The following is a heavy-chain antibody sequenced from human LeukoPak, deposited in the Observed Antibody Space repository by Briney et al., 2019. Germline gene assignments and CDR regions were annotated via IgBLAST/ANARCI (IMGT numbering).Heavy chain of an antibody. V-gene: IGHV4-59*08. Sequence: SETLSLTCTVSGGSISSYYWGWIRQAPGKGLEWIGYIYYSGSTNYNPSLKSRVTISVDTSKNQFSLKLSSVTAADTAVYYCARVISSSWYLNLPTYYYGMDVWGQGTTVTVSS. CDR1: GGSISSYY. J-gene: IGHJ6*02. CDR2: IYYSGST. D-gene: IGHD6-13*01. CDR3: ARVISSSWYLNLPTYYYGMDV.